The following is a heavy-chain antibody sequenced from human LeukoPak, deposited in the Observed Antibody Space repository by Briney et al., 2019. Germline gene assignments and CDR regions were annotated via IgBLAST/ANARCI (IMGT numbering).Heavy chain of an antibody. Sequence: ASVKVSCKASGYTFTSYDINWVRQATGQGLEWMGWMNPNSGNTGYAQKFQGRVTMTRNTSISTAYMELSSLRSEDTAVYYCARGRNYDFWSGYLNYYYGMDVWGRGTSVTVSS. D-gene: IGHD3-3*01. J-gene: IGHJ6*02. CDR1: GYTFTSYD. V-gene: IGHV1-8*01. CDR2: MNPNSGNT. CDR3: ARGRNYDFWSGYLNYYYGMDV.